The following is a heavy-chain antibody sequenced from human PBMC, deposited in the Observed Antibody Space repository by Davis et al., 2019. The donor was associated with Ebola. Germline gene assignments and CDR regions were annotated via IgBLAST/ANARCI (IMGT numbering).Heavy chain of an antibody. CDR3: ARGLDY. V-gene: IGHV3-53*01. J-gene: IGHJ4*02. CDR2: IYSGGST. CDR1: GFTVSSNY. Sequence: GESLKISCAASGFTVSSNYMSWVRQAPGKGLEWVSVIYSGGSTYYADSVKGRFTISRDNAKNSLYLQMNSLRDEDTAVYYCARGLDYWGQGTLVTVSS.